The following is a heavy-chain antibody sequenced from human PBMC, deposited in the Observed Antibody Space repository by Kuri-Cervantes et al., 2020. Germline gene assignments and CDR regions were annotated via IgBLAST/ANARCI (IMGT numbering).Heavy chain of an antibody. V-gene: IGHV3-48*04. Sequence: GESLKISCAASGFTFSSYAMHWVRQAPGKGLEWVSYISSSGTTMYYADSVKGRFTISRDNAENSRYLQMNSLRAEDTAVYYCARGYSYSYVPGYWGQGTLVTVSS. CDR2: ISSSGTTM. CDR1: GFTFSSYA. D-gene: IGHD3-22*01. J-gene: IGHJ4*02. CDR3: ARGYSYSYVPGY.